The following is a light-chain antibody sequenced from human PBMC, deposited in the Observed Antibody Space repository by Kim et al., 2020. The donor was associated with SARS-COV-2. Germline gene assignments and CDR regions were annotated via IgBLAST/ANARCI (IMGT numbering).Light chain of an antibody. CDR2: RTN. V-gene: IGLV7-43*01. J-gene: IGLJ3*02. CDR3: LLYCGSTWV. CDR1: TGAVTSGCY. Sequence: QAVVTQEPSLTVSPGGTVTLTCASRTGAVTSGCYPNWFQQRPGQVPRTLIYRTNNKHSWTPARFSGSLLGGTAALTLSGVQPEDEADYYCLLYCGSTWVFGGGTQLTVL.